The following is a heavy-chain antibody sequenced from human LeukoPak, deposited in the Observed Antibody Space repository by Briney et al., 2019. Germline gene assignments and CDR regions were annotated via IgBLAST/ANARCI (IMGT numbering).Heavy chain of an antibody. CDR3: ARQSSGRYRGPFDY. CDR1: GGSISSYY. D-gene: IGHD6-19*01. V-gene: IGHV4-59*01. J-gene: IGHJ4*02. Sequence: SETLSLTCTVSGGSISSYYWSWIRQPPGKGLEWIGYIYYSGSTNYNPSLKSRVTISVDTSKNQFSLKLSSVTAADTAVYCCARQSSGRYRGPFDYWGQGTLVTVSS. CDR2: IYYSGST.